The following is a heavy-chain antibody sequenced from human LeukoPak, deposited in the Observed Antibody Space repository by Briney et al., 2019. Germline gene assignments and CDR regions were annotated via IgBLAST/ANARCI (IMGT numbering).Heavy chain of an antibody. J-gene: IGHJ6*02. CDR1: GFTFSSYS. D-gene: IGHD3-22*01. Sequence: GGSLRLSCAASGFTFSSYSMNWVRQAPGKGLEWVSYISSSSSTIYHADSVEGRFTISRDKAKNSMYLQMNSLRDEDTAVYYCARGLAHSSGYYCGAGDYYYYYGMDVWGQETTVTVSS. CDR3: ARGLAHSSGYYCGAGDYYYYYGMDV. V-gene: IGHV3-48*02. CDR2: ISSSSSTI.